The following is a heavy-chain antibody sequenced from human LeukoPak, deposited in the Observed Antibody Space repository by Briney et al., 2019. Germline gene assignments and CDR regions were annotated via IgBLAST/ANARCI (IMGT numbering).Heavy chain of an antibody. D-gene: IGHD3-10*01. Sequence: SETLSLTCAVYGGSFSGDYWSWIRQPPGKGLEWIGEINHSGSTNYNPSLKSRVTISVDTSKNQFSLKLSSVTAADTAVYYCATDMVRGANYYWGQGTLVTVSS. J-gene: IGHJ4*02. CDR3: ATDMVRGANYY. V-gene: IGHV4-34*01. CDR1: GGSFSGDY. CDR2: INHSGST.